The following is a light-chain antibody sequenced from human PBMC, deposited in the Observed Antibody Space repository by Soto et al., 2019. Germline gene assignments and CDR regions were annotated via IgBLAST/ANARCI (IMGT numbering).Light chain of an antibody. Sequence: EIVLTQSPGTLSLSPGERATLSCRASQSVSNSYLSWYQQKPGQAPRLLIYGSSNRATGIPDRFSGSGAGTDFTLTISRLEPEDFAVYYCQQYHSSPTTFGQGTKVEIK. J-gene: IGKJ1*01. CDR1: QSVSNSY. CDR3: QQYHSSPTT. V-gene: IGKV3-20*01. CDR2: GSS.